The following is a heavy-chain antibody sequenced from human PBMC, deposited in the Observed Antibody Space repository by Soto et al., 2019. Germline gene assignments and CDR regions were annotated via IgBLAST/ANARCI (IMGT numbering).Heavy chain of an antibody. D-gene: IGHD6-19*01. CDR1: GFTFTSSA. Sequence: SVKVSCKASGFTFTSSAVQWVRQARGQRLEWIGWIVVGSGNTNYAQKFQERVTITRDMSTSTAYMELSSLRSEDTAVYYCAAVIQAAVAGPLNWVDPWGQGTLVTVSS. CDR2: IVVGSGNT. CDR3: AAVIQAAVAGPLNWVDP. J-gene: IGHJ5*02. V-gene: IGHV1-58*01.